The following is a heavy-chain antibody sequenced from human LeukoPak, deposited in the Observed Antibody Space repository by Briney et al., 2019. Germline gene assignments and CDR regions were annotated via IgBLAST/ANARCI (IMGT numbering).Heavy chain of an antibody. D-gene: IGHD1-26*01. CDR1: GYSFTSYR. J-gene: IGHJ3*02. CDR3: XRHLGVGASKAAFDI. Sequence: GESLKISCKGSGYSFTSYRIGWVRQMPGKGLEWMGIIYPGDSDTRYSPSFQGQVTISADKSTSTAHLQWGSLKASDTAMYYCXRHLGVGASKAAFDIWGQGTXXTXSS. V-gene: IGHV5-51*01. CDR2: IYPGDSDT.